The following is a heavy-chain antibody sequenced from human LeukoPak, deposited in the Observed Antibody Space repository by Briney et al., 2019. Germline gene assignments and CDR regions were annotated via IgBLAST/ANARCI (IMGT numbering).Heavy chain of an antibody. CDR2: IYYSGST. Sequence: PSETLSLTCTVSGGSISSYYWSWIRQPPGKGLEWIGYIYYSGSTNYNPSLKSRVTISVDTSKNQFSLKLSSVTAADTAVYYCATRDGYRAPFDYWGQGTLVTVSS. CDR3: ATRDGYRAPFDY. CDR1: GGSISSYY. J-gene: IGHJ4*02. D-gene: IGHD5-24*01. V-gene: IGHV4-59*12.